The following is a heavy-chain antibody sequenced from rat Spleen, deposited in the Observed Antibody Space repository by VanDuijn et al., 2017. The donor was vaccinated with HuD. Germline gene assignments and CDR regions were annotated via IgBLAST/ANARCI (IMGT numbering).Heavy chain of an antibody. CDR2: IWGNGNT. CDR3: ARYYYDGYYQGVMDA. J-gene: IGHJ4*01. Sequence: QVQLKESGPGLVQPSQTLSLTCTVSGFSLRSDGVIWVRQPPGKGLEWMGVIWGNGNTNYNSALKSRLSISRDTSKSKVFLKMNNLQTEDTAMYFCARYYYDGYYQGVMDAWGQGASVTVSS. CDR1: GFSLRSDG. V-gene: IGHV2S61*01. D-gene: IGHD1-12*03.